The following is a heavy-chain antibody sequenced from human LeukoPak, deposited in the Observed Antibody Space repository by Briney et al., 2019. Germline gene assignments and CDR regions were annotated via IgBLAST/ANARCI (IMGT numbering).Heavy chain of an antibody. CDR3: AKPPYDILTGYYPYYFDY. Sequence: PGGSLRLPCAASGFTFSSYAMRWVRQAPGKGLEWVSAISGSGGSTYYADSVKGRFTISRDNSKNTLYLQMNSLRAEDTAVYYCAKPPYDILTGYYPYYFDYWGQGTLVTVSS. CDR1: GFTFSSYA. J-gene: IGHJ4*02. V-gene: IGHV3-23*01. CDR2: ISGSGGST. D-gene: IGHD3-9*01.